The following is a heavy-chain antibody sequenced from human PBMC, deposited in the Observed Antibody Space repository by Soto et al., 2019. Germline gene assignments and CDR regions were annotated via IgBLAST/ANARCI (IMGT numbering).Heavy chain of an antibody. CDR2: ISSSSSTI. V-gene: IGHV3-48*02. J-gene: IGHJ4*02. CDR1: GFTLSSYS. Sequence: VQLVESGGRLVQPGGSLRLSCAASGFTLSSYSMNWARHAPGKGLEWVSYISSSSSTIYYAVSVKGRFPISRDNAKQSLYLQMTSLRDEVTAGLYFVRGGAFKVDYWGQGTLVTVSS. D-gene: IGHD3-16*01. CDR3: VRGGAFKVDY.